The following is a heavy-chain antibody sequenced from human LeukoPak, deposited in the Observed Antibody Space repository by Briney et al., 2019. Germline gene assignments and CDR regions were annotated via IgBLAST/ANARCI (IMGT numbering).Heavy chain of an antibody. CDR3: AIERASRWDFDL. CDR1: GFSFRDHY. J-gene: IGHJ2*01. V-gene: IGHV3-7*01. D-gene: IGHD5-12*01. Sequence: GGSLRLSCAASGFSFRDHYMSWIRQAPGKGLEWVASIKQDGSETYYVDSVKGRFTLSRDNAKNSLYLQMNSLQADDTAVYYWAIERASRWDFDLWGRGTLVTVSS. CDR2: IKQDGSET.